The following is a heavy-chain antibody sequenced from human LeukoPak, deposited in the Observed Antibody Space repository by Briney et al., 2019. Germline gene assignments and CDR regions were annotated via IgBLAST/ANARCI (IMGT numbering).Heavy chain of an antibody. CDR2: ISGSGGAT. V-gene: IGHV3-48*01. CDR3: AREYYGAGSYFYYDGMDV. Sequence: GGSLRLSCAASGFTFSSYSMSWVRQAPGKGREWVSYISGSGGATYYADSVKGRFTISRDNAKNSLSLQMNSLRAEDTAVYSCAREYYGAGSYFYYDGMDVWGQGTTVTVS. J-gene: IGHJ6*02. CDR1: GFTFSSYS. D-gene: IGHD3-10*01.